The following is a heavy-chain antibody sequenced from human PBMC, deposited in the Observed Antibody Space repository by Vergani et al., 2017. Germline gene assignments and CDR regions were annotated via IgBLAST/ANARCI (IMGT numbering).Heavy chain of an antibody. CDR3: ARRTYSSSWTTDTNWFDP. J-gene: IGHJ5*02. V-gene: IGHV3-11*04. CDR1: GFTFSDYY. Sequence: VQLVESGGGLVKPGGSLRLSCAASGFTFSDYYMSWIRQAPGKGLEWVSYISSSGSTIYYADSVKGRFTISRDNAKNSLYLQMNSLRAEDTAVYYCARRTYSSSWTTDTNWFDPWGQGTLVTVSS. CDR2: ISSSGSTI. D-gene: IGHD6-13*01.